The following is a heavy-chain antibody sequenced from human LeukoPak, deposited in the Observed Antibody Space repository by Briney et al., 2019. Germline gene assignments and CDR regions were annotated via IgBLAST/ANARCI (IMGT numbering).Heavy chain of an antibody. CDR3: ARDKSHCSGGSCYYYGMDV. Sequence: PSETLSLTCVVSGGSLSTHHWSWIRQSPGRGLEWIGYISDSGSTNYNPSLKSRVTISVDTSKNQFSLMLSSVTAADTAVYYCARDKSHCSGGSCYYYGMDVWGQGTTVTVSS. J-gene: IGHJ6*02. CDR1: GGSLSTHH. V-gene: IGHV4-59*11. D-gene: IGHD2-15*01. CDR2: ISDSGST.